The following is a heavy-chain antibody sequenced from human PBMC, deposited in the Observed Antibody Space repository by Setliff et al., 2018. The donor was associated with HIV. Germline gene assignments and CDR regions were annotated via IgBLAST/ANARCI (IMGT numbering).Heavy chain of an antibody. CDR2: MYYRGTT. Sequence: LSLTCTVSGGSIVSSSYYWGWIRQPPGKGLEWIGTMYYRGTTYNNPSLKSRVTFSADTSKNQFSLNLNSVTAADTAMYYCANAPYPRGAFDVWGQGTVVTVSS. J-gene: IGHJ3*01. CDR3: ANAPYPRGAFDV. D-gene: IGHD3-10*01. V-gene: IGHV4-39*01. CDR1: GGSIVSSSYY.